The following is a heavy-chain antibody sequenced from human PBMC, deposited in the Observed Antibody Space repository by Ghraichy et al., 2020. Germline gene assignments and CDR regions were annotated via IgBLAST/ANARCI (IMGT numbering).Heavy chain of an antibody. CDR1: GFSFSPYA. CDR3: AKESEYSSTWLDS. CDR2: ISGSGGTT. Sequence: SCAASGFSFSPYAMSWVRQAPGTGLEWVSSISGSGGTTYYAASVKGRFTISRDNSKTTVDLQMNNLRDDDTAVYYCAKESEYSSTWLDSWGQGTLVTVSS. D-gene: IGHD2/OR15-2a*01. J-gene: IGHJ4*02. V-gene: IGHV3-23*01.